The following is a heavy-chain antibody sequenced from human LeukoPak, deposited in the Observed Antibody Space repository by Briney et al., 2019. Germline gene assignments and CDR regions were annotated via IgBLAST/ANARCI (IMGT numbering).Heavy chain of an antibody. CDR1: GGSFSGYY. D-gene: IGHD1-26*01. V-gene: IGHV4-34*01. Sequence: PSETLSLTCAVYGGSFSGYYWSWIRQPPGKGLEWIGEINHSGSTNYNPSLKSRVTISVDTSKNQFSLKLSSATAADTAVYYCARRTRALRFDYWGQGTLVTVSS. J-gene: IGHJ4*02. CDR2: INHSGST. CDR3: ARRTRALRFDY.